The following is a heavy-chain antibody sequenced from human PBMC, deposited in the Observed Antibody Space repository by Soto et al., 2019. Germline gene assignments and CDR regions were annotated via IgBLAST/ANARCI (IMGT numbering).Heavy chain of an antibody. D-gene: IGHD6-19*01. CDR1: GDSVSSNSAA. CDR3: ARVTVAPKPPAEYFQH. V-gene: IGHV6-1*01. CDR2: TYYRSKWYN. Sequence: PSQTLSLTCAISGDSVSSNSAAWNWIRQSPSRGLEWLGRTYYRSKWYNDYAVSVKSRITINPDTSKNQFSLKLSSVTAADTAVYYCARVTVAPKPPAEYFQHWGQGTLVTVSS. J-gene: IGHJ1*01.